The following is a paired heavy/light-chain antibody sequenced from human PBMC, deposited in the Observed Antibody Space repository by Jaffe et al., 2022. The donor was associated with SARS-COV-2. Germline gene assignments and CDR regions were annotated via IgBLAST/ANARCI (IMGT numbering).Heavy chain of an antibody. CDR1: GYPFNSYG. D-gene: IGHD6-19*01. CDR2: ISTYNGSA. J-gene: IGHJ3*02. CDR3: ARETWQWPGDSPFDM. V-gene: IGHV1-18*01. Sequence: QAQLVQSGAEVKKPGASVKVSCKASGYPFNSYGISWVRQAPGQGLEWVGWISTYNGSAKYMQKFQGRVTMTRDVSTTTVHMELRSLRYDDSAVYFCARETWQWPGDSPFDMWGQGTMVTVS.
Light chain of an antibody. V-gene: IGKV3-15*01. CDR3: QQYNNWPPYT. CDR1: ESVRNN. CDR2: GAS. J-gene: IGKJ2*01. Sequence: EIVMTQSPATLSVSPGERATLFCRASESVRNNLAWYQQKVGQAPRLLIFGASRRATGISARFTGSGSGTDFTLTISTLQSEDSAVYYCQQYNNWPPYTFGQGTKLEIK.